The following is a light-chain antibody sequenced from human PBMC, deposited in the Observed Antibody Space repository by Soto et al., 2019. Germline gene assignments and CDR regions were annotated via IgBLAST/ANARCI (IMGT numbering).Light chain of an antibody. Sequence: DIQMTQSPSSVSASVGDTVSITCRASQDISTWLGWYQQRPGEAPKLLIYAASTLQTGVPARFSGSGSGPHFTLTISSLQPEDFATYFCLQTNAYPLTFGGGTKVEIK. J-gene: IGKJ4*01. V-gene: IGKV1D-12*01. CDR1: QDISTW. CDR2: AAS. CDR3: LQTNAYPLT.